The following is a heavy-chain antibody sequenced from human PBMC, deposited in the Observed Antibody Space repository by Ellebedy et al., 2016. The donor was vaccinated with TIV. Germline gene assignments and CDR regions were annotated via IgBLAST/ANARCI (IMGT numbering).Heavy chain of an antibody. D-gene: IGHD6-19*01. V-gene: IGHV1-69*13. CDR2: IIPIFGTT. CDR1: GGTFSSYA. CDR3: ARDRPGYSSGWSFDY. J-gene: IGHJ4*02. Sequence: AASVKVSCKASGGTFSSYAISWVRQAPGQGLEWMGGIIPIFGTTNYAQKFQGRVTITADESTSTAYMELNSLRSEDTAVYYCARDRPGYSSGWSFDYWGQGTLVTVSS.